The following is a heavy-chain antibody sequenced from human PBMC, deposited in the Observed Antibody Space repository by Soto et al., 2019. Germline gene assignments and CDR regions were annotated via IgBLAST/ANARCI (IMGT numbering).Heavy chain of an antibody. CDR3: ARGEVTAPIFDY. D-gene: IGHD2-21*02. CDR2: ISYDGSNK. J-gene: IGHJ4*02. Sequence: PGGSLRLSCSSSGFTLSSYAMHWVRQAPGKGLEWVAVISYDGSNKYYADSVKGRFTISRDNSKNTLYLQMNSLRAEDTAVYYCARGEVTAPIFDYWGQGHLVTVSS. V-gene: IGHV3-30*01. CDR1: GFTLSSYA.